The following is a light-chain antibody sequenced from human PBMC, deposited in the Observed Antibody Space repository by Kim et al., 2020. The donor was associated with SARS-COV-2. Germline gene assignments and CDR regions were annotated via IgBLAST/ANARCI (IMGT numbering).Light chain of an antibody. V-gene: IGKV1-17*01. J-gene: IGKJ5*01. Sequence: AAGCDRGTITCRANKDSRNDLGWYQQNPGRAPKRLIYGASSLQSGVPSRFSGSGSGTEFTLTISSVQPEDFATYFCLQHSTYPITFGQGTRLEIK. CDR3: LQHSTYPIT. CDR1: KDSRND. CDR2: GAS.